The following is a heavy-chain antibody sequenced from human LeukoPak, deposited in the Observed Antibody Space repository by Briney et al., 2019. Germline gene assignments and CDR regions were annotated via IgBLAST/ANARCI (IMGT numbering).Heavy chain of an antibody. D-gene: IGHD3-10*01. CDR2: NNPMSGTT. CDR3: ARSDITMIRGVIPNWFDP. V-gene: IGHV1-69*05. Sequence: SVKVSCKASGGTGSSYTMNWIRQAPGQGLEWMGRNNPMSGTTNYAHKNQGRVTITTDDSTTTVYMELSSLRSDDTAVYYCARSDITMIRGVIPNWFDPWGQGTLVIVSS. J-gene: IGHJ5*02. CDR1: GGTGSSYT.